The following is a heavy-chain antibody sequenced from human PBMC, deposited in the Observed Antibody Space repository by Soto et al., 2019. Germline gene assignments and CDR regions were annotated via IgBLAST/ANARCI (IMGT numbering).Heavy chain of an antibody. V-gene: IGHV1-18*01. CDR1: GYTFPSYG. Sequence: GASVKVSCKASGYTFPSYGISWVRQAPGQGLEWKGWISAYNGNTNYAQKLQGRVTMTTDTSTSTAYMELRSLRSDDTAVYYCARDCEVDTDPNYYYYYGMDVWGQGTTVTVSS. CDR2: ISAYNGNT. CDR3: ARDCEVDTDPNYYYYYGMDV. J-gene: IGHJ6*02. D-gene: IGHD5-18*01.